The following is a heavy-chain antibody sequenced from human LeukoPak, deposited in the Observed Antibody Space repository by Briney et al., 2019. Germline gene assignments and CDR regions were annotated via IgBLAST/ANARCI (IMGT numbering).Heavy chain of an antibody. J-gene: IGHJ4*02. CDR1: GGSISSYY. V-gene: IGHV4-39*01. CDR3: ASLPWTLQSFFDY. D-gene: IGHD3/OR15-3a*01. Sequence: PSETLSLTCTVSGGSISSYYWGWIRQPPGKGLEWIGSIYYSGSTYYNPSLKSRVTISVDTSKNQFSLKLSSVTAADTAVYYCASLPWTLQSFFDYWGQGTLVTVSS. CDR2: IYYSGST.